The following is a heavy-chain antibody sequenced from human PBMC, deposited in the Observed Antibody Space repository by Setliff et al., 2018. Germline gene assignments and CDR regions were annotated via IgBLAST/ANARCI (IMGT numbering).Heavy chain of an antibody. V-gene: IGHV4-4*02. Sequence: PSETLSLTCAVSGGSISSIYWWGWVRQPPGKGLQWIGEIYHSGSTYYTDSVKGRFTISRDNSKNTLYLQMNSLRAEDTAVYYCARGIVVVPAALDVWGKGTTVTVSS. CDR2: IYHSGST. CDR1: GGSISSIYW. D-gene: IGHD2-2*01. CDR3: ARGIVVVPAALDV. J-gene: IGHJ6*04.